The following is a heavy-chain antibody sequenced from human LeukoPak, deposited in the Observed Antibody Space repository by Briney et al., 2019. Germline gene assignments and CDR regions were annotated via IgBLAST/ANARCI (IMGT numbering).Heavy chain of an antibody. CDR2: IYYSGST. CDR1: GGSISSGGYY. Sequence: PSETLSLTCTVSGGSISSGGYYWSWIRRHPGKGLEWIGYIYYSGSTYYNPSLKSRATISVDTSKNQFSLKLSSVTAADTAVYYCARGAYDSSGYYFFDYWGQGTLVTVSS. CDR3: ARGAYDSSGYYFFDY. J-gene: IGHJ4*02. V-gene: IGHV4-31*03. D-gene: IGHD3-22*01.